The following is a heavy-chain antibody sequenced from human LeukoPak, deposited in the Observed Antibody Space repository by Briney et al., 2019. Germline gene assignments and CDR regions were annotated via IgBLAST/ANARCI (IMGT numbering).Heavy chain of an antibody. CDR3: ARGPYSKIASVYYMDV. D-gene: IGHD4-11*01. J-gene: IGHJ6*03. V-gene: IGHV3-30-3*01. CDR2: ISYDGGNK. CDR1: GFTFSTYA. Sequence: GGSLRLSCAASGFTFSTYAMHWVRQAPGKGLEWVVVISYDGGNKYYADSVKGRFTISRDNSKNTLYLQMNSLRSEDTAVYYCARGPYSKIASVYYMDVWGKGTTVTVSS.